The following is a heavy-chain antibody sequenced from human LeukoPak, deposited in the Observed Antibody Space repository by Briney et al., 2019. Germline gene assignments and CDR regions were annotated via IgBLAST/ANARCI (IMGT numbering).Heavy chain of an antibody. V-gene: IGHV3-15*01. D-gene: IGHD6-13*01. Sequence: GGYLRLSCAASGFTFSNAWMSWVRQAPGKGQEWVGRIKSKTDGGTTDYAAPVKGRFTISRDDSKNTLYLQMNSLKTEDTAVYYCSTGRQQLVFDYWGQGTLVTVSS. J-gene: IGHJ4*02. CDR3: STGRQQLVFDY. CDR2: IKSKTDGGTT. CDR1: GFTFSNAW.